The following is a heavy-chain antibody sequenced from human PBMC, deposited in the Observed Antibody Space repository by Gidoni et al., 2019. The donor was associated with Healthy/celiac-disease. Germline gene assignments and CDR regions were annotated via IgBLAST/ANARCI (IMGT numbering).Heavy chain of an antibody. V-gene: IGHV3-48*02. CDR2: ISSSSSTI. D-gene: IGHD3-3*01. Sequence: EVQLVESGGGLVQPGGSLRLSCAASGFTFSSYSMNWVRQAPGKGLEWVSYISSSSSTIYYADSVKGRFTISRDNAKNSLYLQMNSLRDEDTAVYYCARDRAQARFFPDAFDIWGQGTMVTVSS. CDR3: ARDRAQARFFPDAFDI. CDR1: GFTFSSYS. J-gene: IGHJ3*02.